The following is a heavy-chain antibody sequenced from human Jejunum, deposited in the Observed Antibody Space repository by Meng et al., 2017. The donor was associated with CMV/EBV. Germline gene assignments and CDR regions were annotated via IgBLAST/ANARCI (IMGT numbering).Heavy chain of an antibody. CDR3: ARDLTREVTWGFDP. J-gene: IGHJ5*02. Sequence: SCGSISRYFWSWIRQPPGKGLEWIGYIYSSGSTNYNPSLKSRVTISVDTSKNQFSLKLSSVTAADTAVYYCARDLTREVTWGFDPWGQGTLVTVSS. V-gene: IGHV4-59*01. CDR2: IYSSGST. CDR1: CGSISRYF. D-gene: IGHD7-27*01.